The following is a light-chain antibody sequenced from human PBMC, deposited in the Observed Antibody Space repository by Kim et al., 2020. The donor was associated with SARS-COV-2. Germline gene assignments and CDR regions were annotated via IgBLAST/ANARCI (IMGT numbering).Light chain of an antibody. CDR3: QAWDSSTAHVV. CDR2: QDN. Sequence: SPGQTASITCSGDKLGDKYACWYQQKPGQSPVLVIYQDNKRPSGIPERFSGSNSGNTATLTISGTQAMDEADYYCQAWDSSTAHVVFGGGTQLTVL. V-gene: IGLV3-1*01. CDR1: KLGDKY. J-gene: IGLJ2*01.